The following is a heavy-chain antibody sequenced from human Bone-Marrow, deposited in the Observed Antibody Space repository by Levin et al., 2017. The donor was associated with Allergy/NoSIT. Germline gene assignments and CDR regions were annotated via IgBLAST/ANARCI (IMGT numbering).Heavy chain of an antibody. J-gene: IGHJ4*02. CDR2: ISSSSSYI. CDR3: ARGLQILRFLEWLCPLDY. V-gene: IGHV3-21*01. CDR1: GFTFSSYS. Sequence: GGSLRLSCAASGFTFSSYSMNWVRQAPGKGLEWVSSISSSSSYIYYADSVKGRFTISRDNAKNSLYLQMNSLRAEDTAVYYCARGLQILRFLEWLCPLDYWGQGTLVTVSS. D-gene: IGHD3-3*01.